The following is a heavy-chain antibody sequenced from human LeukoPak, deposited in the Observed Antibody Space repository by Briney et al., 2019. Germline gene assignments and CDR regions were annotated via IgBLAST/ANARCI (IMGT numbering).Heavy chain of an antibody. CDR1: GFTFSDYY. CDR2: ISSSGSTI. J-gene: IGHJ4*02. V-gene: IGHV3-11*01. Sequence: PGGSLRLSCAASGFTFSDYYMSWIRQAPGKGLEWVSYISSSGSTIYYADSVEGRFTISRDNAKNSLYLQMNSLRAEDTAVYYCAREISGERTYYFDYWGQGTLVTVSS. D-gene: IGHD1-26*01. CDR3: AREISGERTYYFDY.